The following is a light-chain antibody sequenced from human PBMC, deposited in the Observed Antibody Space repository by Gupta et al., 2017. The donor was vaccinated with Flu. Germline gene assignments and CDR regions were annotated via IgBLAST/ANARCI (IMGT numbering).Light chain of an antibody. CDR3: QQYNSFSGYT. CDR2: KTS. CDR1: QRLTGW. Sequence: STRYASVGDTVTITCRASQRLTGWLAWYQQKPGKAPKLLIYKTSGLESGVPSRFSGSGSGTEFTLTISSLQPDDFATYYCQQYNSFSGYTFGQGTKLEIK. V-gene: IGKV1-5*03. J-gene: IGKJ2*01.